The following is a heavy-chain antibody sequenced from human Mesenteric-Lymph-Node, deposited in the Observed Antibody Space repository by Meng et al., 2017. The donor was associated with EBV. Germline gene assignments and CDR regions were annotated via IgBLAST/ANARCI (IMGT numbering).Heavy chain of an antibody. J-gene: IGHJ4*02. V-gene: IGHV1-3*01. CDR2: INAGNGNT. CDR3: AREIVRSGPYIDY. D-gene: IGHD2/OR15-2a*01. CDR1: GYTFTSYA. Sequence: QVQLVQSGAEVKKPXXXXXXXCKASGYTFTSYAMHWVRQAPGQRLEWMGWINAGNGNTKYSQKFQGRVTITRDTSASTAYMELSSLRSEDTAVYYCAREIVRSGPYIDYWGQGTLVTVSS.